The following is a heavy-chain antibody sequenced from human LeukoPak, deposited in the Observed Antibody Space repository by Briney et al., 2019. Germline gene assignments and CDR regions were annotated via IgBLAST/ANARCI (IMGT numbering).Heavy chain of an antibody. CDR1: GFTFSSYA. Sequence: PGGSLRLSCAASGFTFSSYAMSWVRQAPGKGLEWVSAISGSGGSTYYADSVKGRFTISRDNSKNTLYLQMNSLRAEDTAVYYCARDLSGIAVAGDDAFDIWGQGTMVTVSS. CDR2: ISGSGGST. CDR3: ARDLSGIAVAGDDAFDI. V-gene: IGHV3-23*01. J-gene: IGHJ3*02. D-gene: IGHD6-19*01.